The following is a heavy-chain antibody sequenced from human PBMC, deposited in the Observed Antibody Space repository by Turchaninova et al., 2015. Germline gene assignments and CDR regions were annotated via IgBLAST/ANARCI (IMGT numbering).Heavy chain of an antibody. J-gene: IGHJ6*03. CDR1: GGSISSYS. D-gene: IGHD6-13*01. Sequence: SLTCTVSGGSISSYSWTWIRQPPGKGLEWIGYIYNRGSTNYNPSLKSRVTISVDTSKNQLSLKLSSVTAADTAVYYCARTYRSSWYSNYFYYYMDVWGKGTTVTVSS. CDR2: IYNRGST. CDR3: ARTYRSSWYSNYFYYYMDV. V-gene: IGHV4-59*01.